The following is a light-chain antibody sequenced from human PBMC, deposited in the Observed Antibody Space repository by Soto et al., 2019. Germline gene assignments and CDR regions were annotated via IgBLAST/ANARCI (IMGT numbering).Light chain of an antibody. CDR1: QGIRND. V-gene: IGKV1-6*01. CDR3: LQDYSYPRT. J-gene: IGKJ1*01. Sequence: AIQMTPSPSSLSASVGDRVIITCRASQGIRNDLGWYQQKPGKDPKLLIYAASNLEGGVPSRFSGSGSGTDFTRTIGSLQPEDFATYYCLQDYSYPRTFGQGTKVEI. CDR2: AAS.